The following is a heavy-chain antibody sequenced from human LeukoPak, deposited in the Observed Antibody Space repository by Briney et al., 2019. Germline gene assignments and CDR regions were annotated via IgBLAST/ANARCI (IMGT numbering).Heavy chain of an antibody. CDR3: ARGRGVVVIAYFDY. Sequence: GGSLRLSCAASGFTVSSNYMSWVRQAPGKGLEWVSVIYSGGSTYYADSVKGRFTISRDNSKNTLYLQMNSLRAEDTAVYYCARGRGVVVIAYFDYWGQGTLVTVSS. D-gene: IGHD3-22*01. CDR2: IYSGGST. CDR1: GFTVSSNY. J-gene: IGHJ4*02. V-gene: IGHV3-53*01.